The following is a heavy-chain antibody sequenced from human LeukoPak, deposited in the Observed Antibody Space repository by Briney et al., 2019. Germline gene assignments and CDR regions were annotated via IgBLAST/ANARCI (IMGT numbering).Heavy chain of an antibody. Sequence: ASVKVSCKASGFTFTSYGISWVRQAPGQGHEWMGWISAYNGNTNYAQKLQGRVTMTTGTSTSTAYMELRSLRSDDTAVYYCARDWMNDYSNYDWFDPWGQGTLVTVSS. CDR1: GFTFTSYG. CDR2: ISAYNGNT. J-gene: IGHJ5*02. V-gene: IGHV1-18*01. D-gene: IGHD4-11*01. CDR3: ARDWMNDYSNYDWFDP.